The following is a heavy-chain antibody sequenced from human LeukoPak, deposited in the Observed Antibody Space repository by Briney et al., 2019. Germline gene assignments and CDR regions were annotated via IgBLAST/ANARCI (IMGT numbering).Heavy chain of an antibody. V-gene: IGHV3-30*02. J-gene: IGHJ4*02. CDR2: ILYDGSDQ. Sequence: GGSLRLSCAASGFTFSSFGMHWVRQAPGKGLEWVAFILYDGSDQYYADSVKRRLSISRDNSKNTLYLQMNSLRPEDTAVYYCARDPYRDAPDYFDYWGQGTLVTVSS. CDR3: ARDPYRDAPDYFDY. CDR1: GFTFSSFG.